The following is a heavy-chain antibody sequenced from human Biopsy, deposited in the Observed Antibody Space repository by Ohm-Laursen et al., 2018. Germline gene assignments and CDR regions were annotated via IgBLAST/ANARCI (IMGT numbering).Heavy chain of an antibody. V-gene: IGHV4-59*08. CDR1: GGSITSYS. D-gene: IGHD6-25*01. CDR2: IYNTGDT. Sequence: SQTLSLICTVSGGSITSYSWSWIRQPPGKGLEPIGYIYNTGDTTYNPSLQSRVTISLDTSNNQLSLRLRSVTAADAAVYYCARRSAANWYFNLWGRGTLVTVSS. CDR3: ARRSAANWYFNL. J-gene: IGHJ2*01.